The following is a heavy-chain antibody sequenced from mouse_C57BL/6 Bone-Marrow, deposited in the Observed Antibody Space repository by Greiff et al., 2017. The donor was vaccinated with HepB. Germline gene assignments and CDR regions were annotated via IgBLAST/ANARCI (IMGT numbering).Heavy chain of an antibody. D-gene: IGHD3-2*02. V-gene: IGHV1-47*01. CDR2: FHPYNDDT. CDR1: GYTFTTYP. J-gene: IGHJ4*01. Sequence: VQGVESGAELVKPGASVKMSCKASGYTFTTYPIEWMKQNHGKSLEWIGNFHPYNDDTKYNEKFKGKATLTVEKSSSTVYLELSRLTSDDSAVYYCATSSGYNYAMDYWGQGTSVTVSS. CDR3: ATSSGYNYAMDY.